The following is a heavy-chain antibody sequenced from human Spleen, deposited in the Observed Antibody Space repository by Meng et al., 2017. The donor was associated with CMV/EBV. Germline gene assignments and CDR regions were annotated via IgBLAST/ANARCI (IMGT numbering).Heavy chain of an antibody. J-gene: IGHJ4*02. CDR2: ISSSSSYI. CDR3: ARAGSYGFYYFDD. D-gene: IGHD5-18*01. Sequence: ASGCSSRSYTMNWVRQVPGKGLEWVSSISSSSSYIYYVDSVKGRFTISRDNAKNSLYLQMNSLRAEDTAVYYCARAGSYGFYYFDDWGQGTLVTVSS. CDR1: GCSSRSYT. V-gene: IGHV3-21*01.